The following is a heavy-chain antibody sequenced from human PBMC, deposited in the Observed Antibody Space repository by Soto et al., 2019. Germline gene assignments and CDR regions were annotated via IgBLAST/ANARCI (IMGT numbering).Heavy chain of an antibody. CDR3: AREAGVGWFDP. J-gene: IGHJ5*02. CDR2: IYYSGST. D-gene: IGHD3-10*01. V-gene: IGHV4-31*03. CDR1: GGSISSGGYY. Sequence: QLQLQESGPGLVKPSHTLSLTCTVSGGSISSGGYYWSWIRQHPGKGLEWIGYIYYSGSTYYNPSLKSRVTISVDTSKNPFSLKLSSVTAADTAVYYCAREAGVGWFDPWGQVTLVTVSS.